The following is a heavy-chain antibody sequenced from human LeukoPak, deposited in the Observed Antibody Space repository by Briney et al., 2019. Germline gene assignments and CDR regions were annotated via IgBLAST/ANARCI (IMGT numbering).Heavy chain of an antibody. Sequence: GGSLRLSRAASGFTFSTYSMNWVRQAPGKGLEWVSSISSSSRYIYYADSVKGRFTISRDNAKNSLYLQMNSLRAEDTAVYYCAREYGSRRGLWAFDIWGHGTMVTVSS. J-gene: IGHJ3*02. CDR3: AREYGSRRGLWAFDI. CDR2: ISSSSRYI. V-gene: IGHV3-21*01. CDR1: GFTFSTYS. D-gene: IGHD3-10*01.